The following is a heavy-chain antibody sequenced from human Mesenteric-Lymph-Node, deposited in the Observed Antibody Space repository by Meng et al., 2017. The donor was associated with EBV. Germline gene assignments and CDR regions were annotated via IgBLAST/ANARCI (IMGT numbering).Heavy chain of an antibody. CDR3: AHSFTTSGNWFDY. CDR2: IYWDGEK. V-gene: IGHV2-5*02. CDR1: GFSIGTTGVA. D-gene: IGHD2/OR15-2a*01. Sequence: QNTLKESGPTLMTPTQTLTLTCTLSGFSIGTTGVAVGWIRQPPGQALEWLALIYWDGEKHYSPSLKSRLTITKDTSKNQVILTMTKVYPVDTATYYCAHSFTTSGNWFDYWGQGALVTVSS. J-gene: IGHJ5*01.